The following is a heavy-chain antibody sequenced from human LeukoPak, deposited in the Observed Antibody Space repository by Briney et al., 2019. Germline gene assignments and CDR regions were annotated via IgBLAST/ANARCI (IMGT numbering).Heavy chain of an antibody. J-gene: IGHJ3*02. V-gene: IGHV3-48*01. Sequence: GGSLRLSCAASGFTFSSYSMNWVRQAPGKGLEWLSYISSSSTTIYYADSVQGRFTISRDNAKNSLYLQMNSLRAEDTAVYYCARETYCSSTSCPQGDAFDIWGQGTMVTVSS. CDR3: ARETYCSSTSCPQGDAFDI. CDR2: ISSSSTTI. CDR1: GFTFSSYS. D-gene: IGHD2-2*01.